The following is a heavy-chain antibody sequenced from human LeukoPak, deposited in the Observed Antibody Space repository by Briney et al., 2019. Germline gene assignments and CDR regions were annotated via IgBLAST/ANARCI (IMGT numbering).Heavy chain of an antibody. J-gene: IGHJ4*02. CDR3: ARDPYYYDSSGKTFDY. CDR2: INPSGGST. D-gene: IGHD3-22*01. CDR1: GYTFTSYY. Sequence: ASVKVSCKASGYTFTSYYMHWVRQAPGQGLEWMGIINPSGGSTTYAQKFQGRVTMTRDTSTSTVYMELSSLRSEDTAVYYCARDPYYYDSSGKTFDYWGQGTLVTVSS. V-gene: IGHV1-46*01.